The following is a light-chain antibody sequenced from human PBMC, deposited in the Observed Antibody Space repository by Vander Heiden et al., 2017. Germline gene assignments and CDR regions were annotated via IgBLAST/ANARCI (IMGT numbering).Light chain of an antibody. CDR2: DAS. Sequence: DTVLTHSPATQTLSPGASAPLSCRACQSVSSYLAAYQQKPAQAPRLLIYDASNRATGIPARFSGSGSGTDFTLTISSREPEDFAVYYCQQRSNGTLAGTFGGGTKVEIK. CDR1: QSVSSY. V-gene: IGKV3-11*01. CDR3: QQRSNGTLAGT. J-gene: IGKJ4*01.